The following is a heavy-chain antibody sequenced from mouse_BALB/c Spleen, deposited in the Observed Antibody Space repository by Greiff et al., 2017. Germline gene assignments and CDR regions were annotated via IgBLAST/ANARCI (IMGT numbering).Heavy chain of an antibody. CDR2: INSNGGST. D-gene: IGHD1-1*01. CDR3: ARDGFITTVVAGFDY. Sequence: DVHLVESGGGLVQPGGSLKLSCAASGFTFSSYGMSWVRQTPDKRLELVATINSNGGSTYYPDSVKGRFTISRDNAKNTLYLQMSSLKSEDTAMYYCARDGFITTVVAGFDYWGQGTTLTVSS. V-gene: IGHV5-6-3*01. CDR1: GFTFSSYG. J-gene: IGHJ2*01.